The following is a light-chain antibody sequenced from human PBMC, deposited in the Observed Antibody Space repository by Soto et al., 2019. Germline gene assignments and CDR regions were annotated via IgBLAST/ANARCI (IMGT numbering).Light chain of an antibody. CDR2: KAS. Sequence: DIKMTQPPSTLPASIGDRVTITCRANQTISTWLAWYQQKPGKAPNLLIYKASPLETGVPSRFSGSGSGTEFTLTISSLQPDDFATYYCQHYNSYSEAFGQGPKVDIK. V-gene: IGKV1-5*03. CDR3: QHYNSYSEA. CDR1: QTISTW. J-gene: IGKJ1*01.